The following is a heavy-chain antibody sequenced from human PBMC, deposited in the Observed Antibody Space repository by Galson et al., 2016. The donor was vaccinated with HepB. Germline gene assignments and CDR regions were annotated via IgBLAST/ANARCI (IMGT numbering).Heavy chain of an antibody. Sequence: SVKVSCKASGGTFSSFAINWVRQAPGQGLEWMGGIIPMFGTPNHAQKFRGRVTITADESTRTAYMELSSLTSEDTAIYYCARAQDVDLTRTDYWGQGALVIVSS. V-gene: IGHV1-69*13. CDR2: IIPMFGTP. CDR1: GGTFSSFA. D-gene: IGHD5-12*01. CDR3: ARAQDVDLTRTDY. J-gene: IGHJ4*02.